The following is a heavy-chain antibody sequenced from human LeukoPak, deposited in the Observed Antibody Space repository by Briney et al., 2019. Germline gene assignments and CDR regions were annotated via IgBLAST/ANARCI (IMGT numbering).Heavy chain of an antibody. D-gene: IGHD3-9*01. J-gene: IGHJ6*02. V-gene: IGHV1-18*01. CDR3: ARESYYDILTGYYPPYYYYGMDV. CDR2: ISAYNGNT. CDR1: GYTFTSYG. Sequence: ASVKVSCKASGYTFTSYGISWVRQAPGQGLEWMGWISAYNGNTNYAQKLQGRVTMTTDTSTSTAYMELRSLRSDDTAVYYCARESYYDILTGYYPPYYYYGMDVWGQGTTVTVSS.